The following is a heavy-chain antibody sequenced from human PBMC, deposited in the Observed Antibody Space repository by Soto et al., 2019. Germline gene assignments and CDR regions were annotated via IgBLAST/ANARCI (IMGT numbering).Heavy chain of an antibody. CDR2: ISGSGGTA. CDR1: GFTFSSYA. CDR3: AKFFVGTGGSSGCLWSFHC. Sequence: EVQLLESGGGLVQPGGSLRLSCAASGFTFSSYAMSWVRQAPGKGLEWVSAISGSGGTAYYADSVKGRFTNSGDSSKNTLYLQMDAPRAEDTAEYYCAKFFVGTGGSSGCLWSFHCWGQGTL. D-gene: IGHD6-25*01. J-gene: IGHJ4*02. V-gene: IGHV3-23*01.